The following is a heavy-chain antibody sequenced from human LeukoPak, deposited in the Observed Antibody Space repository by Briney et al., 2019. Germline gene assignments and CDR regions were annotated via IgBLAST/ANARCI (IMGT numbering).Heavy chain of an antibody. CDR3: ATMGDYYDSSGYYFFDY. D-gene: IGHD3-22*01. CDR1: GGSISSYY. Sequence: SETLSLTCTVSGGSISSYYWSWIRQPAGKGLEWIGRIYTSGSTNYNPSLKNRVTMSVDTSKNQFSLKLSSVTAADTAVYYCATMGDYYDSSGYYFFDYWGQGTLVTVSS. J-gene: IGHJ4*02. CDR2: IYTSGST. V-gene: IGHV4-4*07.